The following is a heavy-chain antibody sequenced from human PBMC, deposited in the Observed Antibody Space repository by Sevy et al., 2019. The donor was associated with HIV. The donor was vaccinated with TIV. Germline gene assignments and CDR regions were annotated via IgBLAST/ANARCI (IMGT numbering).Heavy chain of an antibody. CDR1: GFTFSNYI. CDR3: ARYEEDTTLVNAFDI. Sequence: GGSLRLSCAASGFTFSNYIINWVRQAPGKGLEWVSSISNSGTYIYYADSVKGRFTISRANAKSSLYLQMNSLRAEDTAVYNCARYEEDTTLVNAFDIWGQGTMVTVSS. CDR2: ISNSGTYI. V-gene: IGHV3-21*01. D-gene: IGHD5-18*01. J-gene: IGHJ3*02.